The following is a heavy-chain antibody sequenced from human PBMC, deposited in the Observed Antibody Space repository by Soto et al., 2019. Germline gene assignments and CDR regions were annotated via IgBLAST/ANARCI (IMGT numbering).Heavy chain of an antibody. CDR1: GFIFSDHH. Sequence: GGSLRLSCAASGFIFSDHHMDWVRQAPGEGLEWVGRARNKAHGYTTAYAASVRGRFTISRDDSKNSLSLQMNSLKTEDTAAYFCARLMGTSFDLWGQGTLVTVSS. J-gene: IGHJ4*02. V-gene: IGHV3-72*01. CDR3: ARLMGTSFDL. CDR2: ARNKAHGYTT. D-gene: IGHD2-8*01.